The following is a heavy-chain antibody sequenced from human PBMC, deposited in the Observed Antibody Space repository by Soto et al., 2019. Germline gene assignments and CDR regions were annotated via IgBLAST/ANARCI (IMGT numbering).Heavy chain of an antibody. J-gene: IGHJ6*02. V-gene: IGHV1-8*01. Sequence: GASVQVSCKASGYTFTSYDINWVRQATGQGLEWMGWMNPNSGNTGYAQKFQGRVTMTRNTSISTAYMELSSLRSEDTAVYYCARVLNYYDFWSGPGVYGMDVWGQGTTVTVSS. D-gene: IGHD3-3*01. CDR1: GYTFTSYD. CDR2: MNPNSGNT. CDR3: ARVLNYYDFWSGPGVYGMDV.